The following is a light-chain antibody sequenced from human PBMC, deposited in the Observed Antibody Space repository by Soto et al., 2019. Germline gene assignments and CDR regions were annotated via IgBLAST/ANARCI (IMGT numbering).Light chain of an antibody. CDR1: QSISSW. CDR3: QQYYSYPRT. J-gene: IGKJ1*01. CDR2: KAS. Sequence: DIQMTQSPSTLPASVGDRVTITCRASQSISSWLAWYQHKPEKAPNLLIYKASNLETGVPSRFSGGGSGTEFTLTISSLQPDDFATYYCQQYYSYPRTFGQGTKVEIK. V-gene: IGKV1-5*03.